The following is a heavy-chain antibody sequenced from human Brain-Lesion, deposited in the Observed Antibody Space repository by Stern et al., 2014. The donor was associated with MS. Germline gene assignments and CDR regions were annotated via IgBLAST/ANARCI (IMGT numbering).Heavy chain of an antibody. D-gene: IGHD2-15*01. V-gene: IGHV3-7*01. Sequence: VQLVESGGGLVQPGGSLRLSCAGSGFSLRSYWMSWVRQAPGKGPELVATNKQDGSERYYVDSVKGRFTIARDNSKNSVFLQMNSLRVDDTSVYYCARDCGSGSCYQTQYYYGVDVWGQGTTVIVSS. CDR3: ARDCGSGSCYQTQYYYGVDV. CDR2: NKQDGSER. CDR1: GFSLRSYW. J-gene: IGHJ6*02.